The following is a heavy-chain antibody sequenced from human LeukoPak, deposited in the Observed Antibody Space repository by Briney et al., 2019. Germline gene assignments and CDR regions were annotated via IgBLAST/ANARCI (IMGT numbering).Heavy chain of an antibody. D-gene: IGHD2-2*02. CDR1: GGSFSGYY. Sequence: SETLSLTCAVYGGSFSGYYWSWIRQPPGKGLEWIGEINHSGSTNYNPSLKSRVTISVDTSKNQFSLKLSSVTAADTAVYYCARGYCSSTSCYRDYYYYYDMDVWGKGTTVTVSS. J-gene: IGHJ6*04. CDR3: ARGYCSSTSCYRDYYYYYDMDV. CDR2: INHSGST. V-gene: IGHV4-34*01.